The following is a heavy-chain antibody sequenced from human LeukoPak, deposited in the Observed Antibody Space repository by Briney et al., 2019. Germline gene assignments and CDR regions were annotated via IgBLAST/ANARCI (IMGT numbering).Heavy chain of an antibody. CDR1: GYTFTSYG. CDR3: ARFSYDFWSGYYSPSDY. J-gene: IGHJ4*02. Sequence: GASVKVSCKASGYTFTSYGISWVRQAPGQGLEWMGWISAYNGNTNYAQRLQGRVTMTTDTSTSTAYMELRSLRSDDTAVYYCARFSYDFWSGYYSPSDYWGQGILVTVSS. CDR2: ISAYNGNT. V-gene: IGHV1-18*01. D-gene: IGHD3-3*01.